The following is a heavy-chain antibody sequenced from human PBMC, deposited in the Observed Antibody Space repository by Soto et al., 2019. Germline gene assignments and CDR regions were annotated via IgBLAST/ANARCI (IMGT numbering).Heavy chain of an antibody. Sequence: GSLRLSCSASGFTFNKYAMNWVRQAPGKGLEWVSSISSSSSYIYYADSVKGRFTISRDNAKNSLYLQMNSLRAEDTAVYYCATYYDFWSGRKYFQHWGQGTLVTVSS. J-gene: IGHJ1*01. CDR3: ATYYDFWSGRKYFQH. CDR2: ISSSSSYI. V-gene: IGHV3-21*01. D-gene: IGHD3-3*01. CDR1: GFTFNKYA.